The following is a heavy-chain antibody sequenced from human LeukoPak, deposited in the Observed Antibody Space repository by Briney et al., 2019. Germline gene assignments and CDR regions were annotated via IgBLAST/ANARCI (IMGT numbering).Heavy chain of an antibody. V-gene: IGHV3-21*01. J-gene: IGHJ4*02. Sequence: PGGSLRLSCAASGFTFSSYSMNWDRQAPGKGLEWVSSISSSSSYIYYVDSVKGRFTISRDNAKNSLYLQMNSLRAEDTAVYYCARGQLYYDSSGFDYWGQGTLVTVSS. D-gene: IGHD3-22*01. CDR3: ARGQLYYDSSGFDY. CDR1: GFTFSSYS. CDR2: ISSSSSYI.